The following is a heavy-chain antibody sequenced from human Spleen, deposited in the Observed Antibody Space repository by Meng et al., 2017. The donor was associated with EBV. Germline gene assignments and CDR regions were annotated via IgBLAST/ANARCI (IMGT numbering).Heavy chain of an antibody. J-gene: IGHJ5*02. V-gene: IGHV4-34*01. CDR2: INHSGST. CDR3: AKGKIVARSPWFDP. Sequence: QVQLRQGGAGLLKPSETLSLMCGVYGGSFSGYYWSWIRQLPGKGLEWIGEINHSGSTSYNPSLKSRVTISEDTSKNQFSLKLSSVTAADTAIYYCAKGKIVARSPWFDPWGQGTLVTVSS. CDR1: GGSFSGYY. D-gene: IGHD6-6*01.